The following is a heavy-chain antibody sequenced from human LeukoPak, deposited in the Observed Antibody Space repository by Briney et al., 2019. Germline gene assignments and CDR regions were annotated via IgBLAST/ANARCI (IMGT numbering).Heavy chain of an antibody. V-gene: IGHV4-39*01. D-gene: IGHD4-17*01. CDR1: GGSISRSSYY. J-gene: IGHJ5*02. CDR3: ARHGTRGHGDDIPPFDP. CDR2: IYYSGST. Sequence: PSETLSLTCTVSGGSISRSSYYRGWIRQPPGKGPEWIGSIYYSGSTYYNPSLKSRVTISGDTSKNQFSLKLSSVTAADTAVYYCARHGTRGHGDDIPPFDPWGQGTLVTVSS.